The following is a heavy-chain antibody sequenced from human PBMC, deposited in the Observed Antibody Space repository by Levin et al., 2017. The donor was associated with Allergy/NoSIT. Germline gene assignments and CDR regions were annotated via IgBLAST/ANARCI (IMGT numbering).Heavy chain of an antibody. D-gene: IGHD2-15*01. Sequence: QAGGSLRLSCAASGFTFSNYAMTWVRQAPGKGLEWVSAISGSGGSTYYADSVKGRFTISRDNSKNTLYLQMNSLRAEDTAVYYCAKDHRGCSSGACYPAGDYWGQGTLVTVSS. V-gene: IGHV3-23*01. J-gene: IGHJ4*02. CDR3: AKDHRGCSSGACYPAGDY. CDR2: ISGSGGST. CDR1: GFTFSNYA.